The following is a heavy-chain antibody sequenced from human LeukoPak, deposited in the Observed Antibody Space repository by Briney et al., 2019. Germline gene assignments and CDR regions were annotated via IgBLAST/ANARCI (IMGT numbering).Heavy chain of an antibody. CDR2: IYYSGST. Sequence: RPSETLSLTCTVSGGSISSSSYYWGWIRQPPGKGLEWIGSIYYSGSTYYNPSLKSRVTISVDTSKNQFSLKLSSVTAADTAVYYCASQVGATGDGYWGQGTLVTVSS. V-gene: IGHV4-39*07. CDR1: GGSISSSSYY. D-gene: IGHD1-26*01. J-gene: IGHJ4*02. CDR3: ASQVGATGDGY.